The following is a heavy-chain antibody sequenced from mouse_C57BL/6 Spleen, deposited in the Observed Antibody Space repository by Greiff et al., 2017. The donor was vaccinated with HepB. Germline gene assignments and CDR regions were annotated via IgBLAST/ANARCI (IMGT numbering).Heavy chain of an antibody. J-gene: IGHJ4*01. CDR3: ARKDCDYDYDGNAMDD. V-gene: IGHV1-72*01. CDR2: IDPNSGGT. CDR1: GYTFTSYW. Sequence: VQLQQSGAELVKPGASVKLSCKASGYTFTSYWMHWVKQRPGRGLEWIGRIDPNSGGTKYHEKFKSKATLTVDKPSRTAYMQLSSLTSEDSAVYYCARKDCDYDYDGNAMDDWGQGTSVTVSS. D-gene: IGHD2-4*01.